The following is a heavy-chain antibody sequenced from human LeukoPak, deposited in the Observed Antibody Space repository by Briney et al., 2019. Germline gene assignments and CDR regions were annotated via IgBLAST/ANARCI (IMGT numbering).Heavy chain of an antibody. CDR2: IYFSGNT. CDR1: GVSIRSTSYY. Sequence: SETLSLTCTVSGVSIRSTSYYWGWIRQPPGKGLEWIGSIYFSGNTYYNPSLKTRVTIPIDTSKNQFSLKLTSVTAADTAIFYCASGYFVHTFDFWGQGTLGTVSS. V-gene: IGHV4-39*01. J-gene: IGHJ4*02. CDR3: ASGYFVHTFDF. D-gene: IGHD2-2*03.